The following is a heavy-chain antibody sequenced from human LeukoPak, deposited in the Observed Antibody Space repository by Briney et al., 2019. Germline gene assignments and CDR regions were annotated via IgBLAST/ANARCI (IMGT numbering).Heavy chain of an antibody. CDR3: AKGQYSSSWYPPDLDY. CDR1: GFTFSSYD. J-gene: IGHJ4*02. D-gene: IGHD6-13*01. CDR2: ISGSGGRT. V-gene: IGHV3-23*01. Sequence: PGGSLRLSCAASGFTFSSYDMNWVRQAPGKGLERVSSISGSGGRTDYADSVKGRFTISKDNSKNTLYLQMNSLRAEDTAIYYCAKGQYSSSWYPPDLDYWGQGTLVTVSS.